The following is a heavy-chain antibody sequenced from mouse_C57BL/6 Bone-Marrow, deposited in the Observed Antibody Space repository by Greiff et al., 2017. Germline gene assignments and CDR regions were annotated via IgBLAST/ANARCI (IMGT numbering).Heavy chain of an antibody. D-gene: IGHD2-4*01. CDR2: IDPSDSYT. J-gene: IGHJ3*01. Sequence: QVQLQQPGAELVRPGTSVKLSCKASGYTFTSYWMHWVKQRPGQGLEWIGVIDPSDSYTNYNQKFKGKATLTVDTSSSTAYMQLSSLTSEDSAVYYCAGDYDGHWFAYWGQGTLVTVSA. CDR1: GYTFTSYW. V-gene: IGHV1-59*01. CDR3: AGDYDGHWFAY.